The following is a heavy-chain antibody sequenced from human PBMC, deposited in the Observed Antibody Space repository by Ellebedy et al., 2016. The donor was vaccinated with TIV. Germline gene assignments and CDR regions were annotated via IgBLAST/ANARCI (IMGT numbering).Heavy chain of an antibody. V-gene: IGHV4-34*01. J-gene: IGHJ3*02. Sequence: SATLSLTXAVSGGSFSGYYLSWIRQPPGKGLEWIGEINHSGSTNYNPSLKSRVTISVDTSKNQFSLKLSSVTAADTAVYYCARHVGGADAFDIWGQGTMVTVSS. D-gene: IGHD1-26*01. CDR1: GGSFSGYY. CDR3: ARHVGGADAFDI. CDR2: INHSGST.